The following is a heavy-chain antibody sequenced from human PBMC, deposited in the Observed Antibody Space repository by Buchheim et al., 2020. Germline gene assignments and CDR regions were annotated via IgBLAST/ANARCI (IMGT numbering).Heavy chain of an antibody. J-gene: IGHJ6*02. Sequence: EVQLVESGGGLVQPGGSLRLSCAASGFTFNLHWMSWVRQAPGKGLEWVATIRQDGNEKYYVDSVKGRFTISRDNAKNTLYLQMNSLRAEDTAVYYCARGDPLYRNYYYYGMDVWGQGTT. CDR3: ARGDPLYRNYYYYGMDV. CDR1: GFTFNLHW. V-gene: IGHV3-7*01. CDR2: IRQDGNEK. D-gene: IGHD2-2*02.